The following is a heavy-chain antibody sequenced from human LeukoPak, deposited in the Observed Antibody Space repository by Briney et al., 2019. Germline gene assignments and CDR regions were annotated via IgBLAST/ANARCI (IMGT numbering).Heavy chain of an antibody. CDR2: IYHSGTT. CDR1: SYSISSGYY. CDR3: AKSNGYGLVDI. Sequence: SETLSLTCTVSSYSISSGYYWGWIRQPPGKVLEWIGSIYHSGTTYYNPSLKSRVTISVDTSKNQFSLKLSSVTAADTAVYYCAKSNGYGLVDIWGQGTMVTVSS. D-gene: IGHD3-10*01. V-gene: IGHV4-38-2*02. J-gene: IGHJ3*02.